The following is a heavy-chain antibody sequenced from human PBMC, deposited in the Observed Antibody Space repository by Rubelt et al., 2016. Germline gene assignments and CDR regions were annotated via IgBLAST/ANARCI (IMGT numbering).Heavy chain of an antibody. CDR1: GGSISSSSYY. V-gene: IGHV4-39*07. Sequence: QLQLQESGQGLVKPSETLSLTCTVSGGSISSSSYYWDWIRQPPGKRLEWIGHIYFSGRTNYNPSLKSRVTLSVDTSKNQFALKLSSVTAAGTAVYYCARGPSPHNWFDPWGQGTLVTVSS. CDR3: ARGPSPHNWFDP. J-gene: IGHJ5*02. CDR2: IYFSGRT.